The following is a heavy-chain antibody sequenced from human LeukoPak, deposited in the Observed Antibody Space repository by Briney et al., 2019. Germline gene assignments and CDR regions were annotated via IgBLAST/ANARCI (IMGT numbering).Heavy chain of an antibody. CDR2: INHSGST. D-gene: IGHD3-22*01. CDR3: ARSITMIVVAYEDAFDI. J-gene: IGHJ3*02. V-gene: IGHV4-34*01. Sequence: SETLSLTCAVYGGSFSGYYWSWIRQPPGKGLEWIGEINHSGSTNYNPSLKSRVTISVDTSKNQFSLKLSSVTAADTAVYYCARSITMIVVAYEDAFDIWGQGTMVTVSS. CDR1: GGSFSGYY.